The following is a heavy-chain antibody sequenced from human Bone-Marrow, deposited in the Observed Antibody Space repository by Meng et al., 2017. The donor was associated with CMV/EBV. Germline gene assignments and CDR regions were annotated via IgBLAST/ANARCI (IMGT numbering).Heavy chain of an antibody. Sequence: SETLSLTCTVSGGSISSYYWSWVRQPPGKGLEWIAYVYYSGSTHHNPSLKSRVTISVDTSKNQFSLKLSSVTAADTAVYYCARRGVEVNFDYWGQGTLVTVSS. J-gene: IGHJ4*02. D-gene: IGHD5-24*01. CDR2: VYYSGST. CDR1: GGSISSYY. CDR3: ARRGVEVNFDY. V-gene: IGHV4-59*08.